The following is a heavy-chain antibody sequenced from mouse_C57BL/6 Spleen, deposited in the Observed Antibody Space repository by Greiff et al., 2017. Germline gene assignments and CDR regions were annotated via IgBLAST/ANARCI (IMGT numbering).Heavy chain of an antibody. J-gene: IGHJ2*01. CDR1: GYTFTDHT. D-gene: IGHD1-1*01. Sequence: VKLMESDAELVKPGASVKISCKVSGYTFTDHTIHWMKQRPEQGLEWIGYIYPRDGSTKYNEKFKGKATLTADKSSSTAYMQLNSLTSEDSAVYFCARSPLYYGSSNDYWGQGTTLTVSS. CDR3: ARSPLYYGSSNDY. CDR2: IYPRDGST. V-gene: IGHV1-78*01.